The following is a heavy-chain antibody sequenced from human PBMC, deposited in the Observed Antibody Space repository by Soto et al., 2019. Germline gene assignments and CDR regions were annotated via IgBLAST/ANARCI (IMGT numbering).Heavy chain of an antibody. D-gene: IGHD2-15*01. V-gene: IGHV2-5*02. J-gene: IGHJ5*01. Sequence: QITLKESGPTLVKPTQTLTLTCTFSGFSLSTHGVGVGWVRQPAGKALERLALIYWDDDKRYSASLNSRLTITKDTSKNHVVLTMTNMDPVYTATYYCAHAMLYCTGGSCSTWFDSWGQGTLVTVSS. CDR2: IYWDDDK. CDR1: GFSLSTHGVG. CDR3: AHAMLYCTGGSCSTWFDS.